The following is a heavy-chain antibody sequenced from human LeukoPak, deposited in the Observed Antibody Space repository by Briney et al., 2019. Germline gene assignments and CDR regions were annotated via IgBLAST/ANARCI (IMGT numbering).Heavy chain of an antibody. D-gene: IGHD6-13*01. V-gene: IGHV3-23*01. Sequence: GALRLSCAASGFTFSSNAMTWVRQAPGQGLEWVSSISETSSHTFYADSVKGRFTISRDNTKNTLFLQMNSLRVEDTAMYYCAKDFSSSWQFDPWGQGTLATVSS. CDR2: ISETSSHT. CDR1: GFTFSSNA. J-gene: IGHJ5*02. CDR3: AKDFSSSWQFDP.